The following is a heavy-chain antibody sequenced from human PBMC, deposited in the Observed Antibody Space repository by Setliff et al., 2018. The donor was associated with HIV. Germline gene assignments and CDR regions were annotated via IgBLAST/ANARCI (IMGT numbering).Heavy chain of an antibody. Sequence: SETLSLTCSVSGGSINRGTYYWTWIQQSAGKGLEWIGHIYITGSTDYNPSLKSRVTISEDTPKNQFSLKVNSVTAADTAMYFCARDYLYYNLYNGSPVYGMDVWGQGTTVTVSS. CDR1: GGSINRGTYY. CDR2: IYITGST. J-gene: IGHJ6*02. D-gene: IGHD3-3*01. CDR3: ARDYLYYNLYNGSPVYGMDV. V-gene: IGHV4-61*09.